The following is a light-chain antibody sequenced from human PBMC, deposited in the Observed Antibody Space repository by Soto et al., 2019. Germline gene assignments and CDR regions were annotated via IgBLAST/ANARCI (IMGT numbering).Light chain of an antibody. V-gene: IGLV2-14*01. CDR1: SSDVGGYNY. Sequence: VLTQPASVSGSPGQSITISCTGTSSDVGGYNYVSWYQQHPGKAPKLMIYDVNNRPSGVSDRFSGSKSGNTASLTFSGLQAEDEADYFCSSYTSSNTLYVLGAGTKVTVL. CDR2: DVN. J-gene: IGLJ1*01. CDR3: SSYTSSNTLYV.